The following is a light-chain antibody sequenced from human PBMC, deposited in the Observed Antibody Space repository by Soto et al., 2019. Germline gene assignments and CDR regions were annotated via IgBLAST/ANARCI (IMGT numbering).Light chain of an antibody. CDR3: QQYGGSMTWM. CDR1: QSVTSKY. Sequence: EGAFTEAPGTVSLSPGERATLSCRASQSVTSKYLAWYQQKSDQAPRLLIYAASSRATGIPDRFSSSGSGTDFTLSISRLEPGVVEVYYCQQYGGSMTWMFGQGTKVESK. CDR2: AAS. J-gene: IGKJ1*01. V-gene: IGKV3-20*01.